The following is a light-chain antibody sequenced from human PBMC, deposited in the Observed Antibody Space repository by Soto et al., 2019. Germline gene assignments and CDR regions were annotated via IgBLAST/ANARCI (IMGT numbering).Light chain of an antibody. CDR2: GAS. Sequence: EVVMTQSPATLSLSPGERATLSCRASQSVISTYLAWYQQKPGQAPRLLIYGASSRATGIPDRFSGSGSGTEFTLTISSLQSEDFAVYYCQQYNNWPPTWTFGQGTKVDIK. CDR1: QSVISTY. V-gene: IGKV3D-15*01. CDR3: QQYNNWPPTWT. J-gene: IGKJ1*01.